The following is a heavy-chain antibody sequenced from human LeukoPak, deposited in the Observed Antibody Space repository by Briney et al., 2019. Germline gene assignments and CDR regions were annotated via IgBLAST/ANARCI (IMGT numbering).Heavy chain of an antibody. CDR3: ARGGTQPATLYYYYRMDV. CDR1: GYTFTNYN. CDR2: INPRGGST. J-gene: IGHJ6*02. V-gene: IGHV1-46*01. D-gene: IGHD2-2*01. Sequence: GASVKVSCKASGYTFTNYNIHWVRQAPGQGLEWMGIINPRGGSTTYAQKSQGRVTVTSDTSASTVYMELSSLRSEDTAVYYCARGGTQPATLYYYYRMDVWGQGTTVTVSS.